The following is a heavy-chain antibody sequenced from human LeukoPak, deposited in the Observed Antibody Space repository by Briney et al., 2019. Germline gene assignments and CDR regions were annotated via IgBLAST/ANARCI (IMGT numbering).Heavy chain of an antibody. CDR3: ARSTIMITFGGHFDY. CDR2: INPSGGST. Sequence: GASVKVSCKASGYTFTSYYMHWVRRAPGQGLEWMGIINPSGGSTSYAQKFQGRVTMTRDTSTSTVYMELSSLRSEDTAVYYCARSTIMITFGGHFDYWGQGTLVTVSS. D-gene: IGHD3-16*01. J-gene: IGHJ4*02. CDR1: GYTFTSYY. V-gene: IGHV1-46*01.